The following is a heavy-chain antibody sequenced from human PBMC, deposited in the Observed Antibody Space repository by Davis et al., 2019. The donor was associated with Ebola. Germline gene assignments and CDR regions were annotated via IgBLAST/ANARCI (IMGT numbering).Heavy chain of an antibody. J-gene: IGHJ6*02. V-gene: IGHV3-7*03. D-gene: IGHD6-13*01. CDR3: ASLLAAAGIDGMDV. Sequence: PGGSLRLSCAASGFTFSSYWMSWVRQAPGKGLEWVANIKQDGSEKYYVDSVKGRFTISRDNAKNSLYLQMNSLRAEDTAVYYCASLLAAAGIDGMDVWGQGTTVTVSS. CDR2: IKQDGSEK. CDR1: GFTFSSYW.